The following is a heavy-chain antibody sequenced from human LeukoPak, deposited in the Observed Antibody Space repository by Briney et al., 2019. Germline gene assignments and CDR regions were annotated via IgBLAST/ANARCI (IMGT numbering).Heavy chain of an antibody. J-gene: IGHJ5*02. V-gene: IGHV4-39*01. CDR2: IYYSGST. D-gene: IGHD1-26*01. CDR3: ARHEYSGSYYGLSWFDP. CDR1: GGSISSSGYY. Sequence: SETLSLTRTVSGGSISSSGYYWGWIRQPPGKGLEWIASIYYSGSTYYNPSLKSLVTISVDTSKNQLSLNLCSLTAADTAVYYCARHEYSGSYYGLSWFDPWGQGTLVTVSS.